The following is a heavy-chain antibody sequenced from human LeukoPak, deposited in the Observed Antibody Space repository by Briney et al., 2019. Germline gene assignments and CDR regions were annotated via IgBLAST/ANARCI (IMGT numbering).Heavy chain of an antibody. CDR3: ARGVYSSSWPFDY. Sequence: SETLSLTCTVSGGSISSYYWSWIRQPPGKGLEWIGYIYYSGSTNYYPSLKSRVTISVDTSKNQFSLKLSSVTAADTAVYYCARGVYSSSWPFDYWGQGTLVTVSS. J-gene: IGHJ4*02. D-gene: IGHD6-13*01. V-gene: IGHV4-59*01. CDR1: GGSISSYY. CDR2: IYYSGST.